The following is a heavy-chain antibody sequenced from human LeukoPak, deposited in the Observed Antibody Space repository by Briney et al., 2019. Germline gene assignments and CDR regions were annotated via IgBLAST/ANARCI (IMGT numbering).Heavy chain of an antibody. D-gene: IGHD6-19*01. V-gene: IGHV3-48*03. J-gene: IGHJ4*02. Sequence: GGSLRLSCAASGFTFSSYEMNWVRQAPGKGLEWVSYISSSGSIIYYADSVKGRFTISRDNAKNSLYLQMNSLRAEDTAVYYCIVLAVAGTLGFDYWGQGTLVTVS. CDR1: GFTFSSYE. CDR2: ISSSGSII. CDR3: IVLAVAGTLGFDY.